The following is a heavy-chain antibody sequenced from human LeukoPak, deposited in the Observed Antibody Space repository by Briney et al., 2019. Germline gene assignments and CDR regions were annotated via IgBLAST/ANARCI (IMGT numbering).Heavy chain of an antibody. D-gene: IGHD6-19*01. V-gene: IGHV3-7*01. CDR2: IKQDGSEK. Sequence: PGGSLRLSCAASGFTFSSYWMSWVRQAPGKGLEWVANIKQDGSEKYYVDSVKGRFTISRDNAKNSLYLQMNSLRAEDTAVYCCAREVRGWYVYFDYWGQGTLVTVSS. CDR3: AREVRGWYVYFDY. CDR1: GFTFSSYW. J-gene: IGHJ4*02.